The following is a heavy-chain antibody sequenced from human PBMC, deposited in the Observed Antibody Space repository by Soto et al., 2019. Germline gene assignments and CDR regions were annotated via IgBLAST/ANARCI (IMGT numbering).Heavy chain of an antibody. Sequence: QVQLVESGGGVGQPGRSLRLSCAASGFTFSSYAMHWVRQAPGKGLEWVAVISYDGSNKYYADSVKGRFTISRDNSKNTLYLQMNSLRAEDTAVYYCARDEGYYDSSGHPLYWGQGTLVTGSS. J-gene: IGHJ4*02. CDR3: ARDEGYYDSSGHPLY. CDR1: GFTFSSYA. CDR2: ISYDGSNK. V-gene: IGHV3-30-3*01. D-gene: IGHD3-22*01.